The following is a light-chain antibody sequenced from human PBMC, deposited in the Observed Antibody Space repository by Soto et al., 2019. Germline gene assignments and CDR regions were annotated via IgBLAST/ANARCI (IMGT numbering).Light chain of an antibody. J-gene: IGKJ4*01. CDR3: QQVESYPST. Sequence: DIQMTQSPSSLSASVGDRVTITCRASQSIVTYLNWYLQKPGKAPKLLIYAASNLQSGVPSRFSGSASGTDFTLTISSLQPEDFATYFCQQVESYPSTFGGGPKVDIK. V-gene: IGKV1-39*01. CDR2: AAS. CDR1: QSIVTY.